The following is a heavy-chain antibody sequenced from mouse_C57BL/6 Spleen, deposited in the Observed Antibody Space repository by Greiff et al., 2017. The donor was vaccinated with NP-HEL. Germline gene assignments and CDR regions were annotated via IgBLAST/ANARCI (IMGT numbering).Heavy chain of an antibody. Sequence: QVQLQQSGPELVKPGASVKISCKASGYAFSSSWMNWVKQRPGKGLEWIGRIYPGDGDTNYNGKLKGKATLTADKSSSTAYMQLSSLTSEDSAVYFCARLTDGYPFAYWGQGTLVTVSA. CDR2: IYPGDGDT. V-gene: IGHV1-82*01. J-gene: IGHJ3*01. CDR3: ARLTDGYPFAY. D-gene: IGHD2-3*01. CDR1: GYAFSSSW.